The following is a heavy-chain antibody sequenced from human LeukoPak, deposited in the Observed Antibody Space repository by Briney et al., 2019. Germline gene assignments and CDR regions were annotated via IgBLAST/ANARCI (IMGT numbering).Heavy chain of an antibody. J-gene: IGHJ1*01. V-gene: IGHV3-23*01. CDR3: AKLVTVTTPQH. Sequence: GGSLRLSCTTSGFTFSSYAMSWVRQAPGKGLEWVSAISGSGGSTYYADSVKGRFTISRDNSKNTLYLRMNSLRAEDTAVYYCAKLVTVTTPQHWGQGTLVTVSS. D-gene: IGHD4-17*01. CDR2: ISGSGGST. CDR1: GFTFSSYA.